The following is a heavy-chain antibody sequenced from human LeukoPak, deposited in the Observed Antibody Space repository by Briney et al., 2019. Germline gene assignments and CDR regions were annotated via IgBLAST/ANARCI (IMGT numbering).Heavy chain of an antibody. J-gene: IGHJ4*02. Sequence: SETLSLTCTVSGGPISSYYWSWIRQPPGKGLEWIGYIYYSGSTNYNPSLKSRVTISVDTSKNQFSLKLSSVTAADTAVYYCARGSGLTMVVSPRQNFDYRAREPWSPSPQ. D-gene: IGHD4-23*01. CDR1: GGPISSYY. CDR3: ARGSGLTMVVSPRQNFDY. CDR2: IYYSGST. V-gene: IGHV4-59*01.